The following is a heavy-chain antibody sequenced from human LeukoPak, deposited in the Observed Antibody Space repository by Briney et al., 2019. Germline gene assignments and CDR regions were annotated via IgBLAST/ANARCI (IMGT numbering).Heavy chain of an antibody. CDR3: TRGGYGRKYYGIDD. V-gene: IGHV3-73*01. J-gene: IGHJ6*02. CDR2: IRTKPKSNAT. D-gene: IGHD1-26*01. CDR1: GFTFSEST. Sequence: GGTLRLSCAASGFTFSESTMHWVRQRSGKGLEWVGRIRTKPKSNATEYAAAVNGRFTISRDNSKNAADQQMKSLETEDTVVYYCTRGGYGRKYYGIDDWGQGTPVTASS.